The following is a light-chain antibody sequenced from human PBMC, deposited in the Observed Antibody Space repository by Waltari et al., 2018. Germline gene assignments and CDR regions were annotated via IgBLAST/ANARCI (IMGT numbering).Light chain of an antibody. CDR3: QQYNSSPYT. CDR2: KAS. J-gene: IGKJ2*01. V-gene: IGKV1-5*03. CDR1: QSISSW. Sequence: DIRMTQSPSTLSASVGDRVTITCLASQSISSWLAWYQQKPGKAPKLLIYKASSLQSGVPSRFSGSGSGTEFTLTISSLQPDDFATYYCQQYNSSPYTFGQGTKLEIK.